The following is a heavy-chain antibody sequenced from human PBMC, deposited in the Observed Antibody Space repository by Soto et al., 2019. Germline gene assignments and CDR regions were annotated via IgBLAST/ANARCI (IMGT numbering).Heavy chain of an antibody. J-gene: IGHJ4*02. CDR1: GGSFSXXY. Sequence: PSETLSLTCAVYGGSFSXXYWSWIRQHPWKGLEWIGEINHSGSTNYNPSLKSRVTISVDTSKNQFSLKLSSVTAADTAVYYCARGPHLTTEGYWXQGTLVTVSS. CDR3: ARGPHLTTEGY. CDR2: INHSGST. V-gene: IGHV4-34*01. D-gene: IGHD1-1*01.